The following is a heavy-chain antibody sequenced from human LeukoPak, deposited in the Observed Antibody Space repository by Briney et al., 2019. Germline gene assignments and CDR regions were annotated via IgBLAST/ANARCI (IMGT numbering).Heavy chain of an antibody. J-gene: IGHJ4*02. D-gene: IGHD3-10*01. Sequence: SETLSLTCTVSGGSISSYYWSWIRQPPGKGLEWIGYIYTSGSTNYNPSLKSRVTISVDTSKNQFSLKLSSVTAADTAVYYCARLGYYGSGSQSWGQGTPVTVSS. CDR2: IYTSGST. V-gene: IGHV4-4*09. CDR1: GGSISSYY. CDR3: ARLGYYGSGSQS.